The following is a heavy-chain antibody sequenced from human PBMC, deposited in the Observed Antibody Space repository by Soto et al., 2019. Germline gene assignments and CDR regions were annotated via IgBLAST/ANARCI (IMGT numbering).Heavy chain of an antibody. CDR3: ARGESGGFEPY. CDR1: GGSFSGYY. Sequence: SETLSLTCAVYGGSFSGYYWSWIRQPPGKGLEWIGEINHSGSTNYNPSLKSRVTISVDTSKNQFSLKLSSVTAADTAVYYCARGESGGFEPYWGQGTLVTVSS. CDR2: INHSGST. V-gene: IGHV4-34*01. D-gene: IGHD3-16*01. J-gene: IGHJ4*02.